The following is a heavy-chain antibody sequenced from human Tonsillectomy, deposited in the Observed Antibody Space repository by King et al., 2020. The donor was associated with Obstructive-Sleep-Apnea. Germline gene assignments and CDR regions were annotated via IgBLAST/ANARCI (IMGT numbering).Heavy chain of an antibody. CDR2: INQGNGNT. V-gene: IGHV1-3*01. D-gene: IGHD6-13*01. CDR3: ARDFSFLPSSSFFFDS. J-gene: IGHJ5*01. CDR1: EYTFTNYA. Sequence: QLVQSGAEVKKPGASVKVSCKASEYTFTNYAIHWVRQAPGQRLEWMGWINQGNGNTEYSQKFQGRVTIIRDTSATTVYMELSSLRSEDTAVYYCARDFSFLPSSSFFFDSWGQGTLVTVSS.